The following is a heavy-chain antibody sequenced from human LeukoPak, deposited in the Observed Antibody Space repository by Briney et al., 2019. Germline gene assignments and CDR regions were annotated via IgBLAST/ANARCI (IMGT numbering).Heavy chain of an antibody. CDR1: GYTFTSYG. V-gene: IGHV1-18*01. D-gene: IGHD2-21*02. J-gene: IGHJ5*02. Sequence: ASVKVSCKASGYTFTSYGISWVRQAPGQGLEWMGWISAYNGNTNYAQKLQGRVTITADKSTSTAYMELSSLRSEDTAVYYCARGGAGKRGDWVRNWFDPWGQGTLVTVSS. CDR2: ISAYNGNT. CDR3: ARGGAGKRGDWVRNWFDP.